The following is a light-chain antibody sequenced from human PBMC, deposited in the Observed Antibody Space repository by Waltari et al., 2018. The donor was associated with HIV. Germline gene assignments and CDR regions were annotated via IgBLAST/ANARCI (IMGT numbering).Light chain of an antibody. Sequence: SFVLTQPPSVSLAPGKTATITCGAHDIGAMSVSWYQWKAGQAPVLAMFDNHDRPSGISERFSGSNSGNTATLTISRVEAGDEADYFCQVWDAKNNHRIFGGGTRLTVL. V-gene: IGLV3-21*04. CDR2: DNH. J-gene: IGLJ2*01. CDR3: QVWDAKNNHRI. CDR1: DIGAMS.